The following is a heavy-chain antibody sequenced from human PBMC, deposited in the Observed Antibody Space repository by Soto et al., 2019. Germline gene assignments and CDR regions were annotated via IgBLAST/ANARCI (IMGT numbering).Heavy chain of an antibody. J-gene: IGHJ6*02. CDR3: AKDSEMDNWNYEPYRDYYYYGMDV. CDR2: ISYDGSNK. D-gene: IGHD1-7*01. V-gene: IGHV3-30*18. CDR1: GFTFSSYG. Sequence: QVQLVESGGGVVQPGRSLRLSCAASGFTFSSYGMHWVRQAPGKGLEWVAVISYDGSNKYYADSVKGRFTISRDNSKNTLYLQMNSLRAEDTAVYYCAKDSEMDNWNYEPYRDYYYYGMDVWGQGTTVTVSS.